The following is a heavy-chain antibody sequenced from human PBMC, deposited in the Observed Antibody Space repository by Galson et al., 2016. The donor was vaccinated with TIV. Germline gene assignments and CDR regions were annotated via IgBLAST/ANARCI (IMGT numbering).Heavy chain of an antibody. D-gene: IGHD6-19*01. Sequence: SLRLSCAASGFAVSNFAMSWVRQAPGKGLEWVSTISGTGIRTYYADYVKGRFTISRDNSKNKMFLQMNSLRAEDTAIDYCAKDLFIAVPNTGAFACWGQGTLVTVSS. CDR2: ISGTGIRT. CDR3: AKDLFIAVPNTGAFAC. CDR1: GFAVSNFA. J-gene: IGHJ4*02. V-gene: IGHV3-23*01.